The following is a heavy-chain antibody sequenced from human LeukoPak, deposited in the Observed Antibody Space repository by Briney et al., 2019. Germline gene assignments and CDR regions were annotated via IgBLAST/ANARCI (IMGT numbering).Heavy chain of an antibody. CDR1: GFTFDDYA. D-gene: IGHD1-26*01. Sequence: GGSLRLSCAASGFTFDDYAMPWVRHAPGKGLEWVSGISWNSGSIGYADSVKGRFTISRDNAKNSLYLQMNSLRAEDTALYYCAKDINSGSYSGAYYFDYWGQGTLVTVSS. V-gene: IGHV3-9*01. J-gene: IGHJ4*02. CDR2: ISWNSGSI. CDR3: AKDINSGSYSGAYYFDY.